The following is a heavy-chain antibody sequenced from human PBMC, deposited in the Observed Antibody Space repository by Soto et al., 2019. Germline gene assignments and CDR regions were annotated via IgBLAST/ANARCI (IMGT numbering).Heavy chain of an antibody. V-gene: IGHV4-34*01. CDR2: INHSGST. J-gene: IGHJ6*03. CDR1: GGSFSGYY. CDR3: ARAHVGPYYDILTGYEYYYYCMDV. Sequence: QVQLQQWGAGLLKPSETLSLTCAVYGGSFSGYYWSWIRQPPGKGLEWIGEINHSGSTNYNPSLKSRVTISVDTSKNQFSRKLSSVTAADTAVYYCARAHVGPYYDILTGYEYYYYCMDVWGKGTTVTVSS. D-gene: IGHD3-9*01.